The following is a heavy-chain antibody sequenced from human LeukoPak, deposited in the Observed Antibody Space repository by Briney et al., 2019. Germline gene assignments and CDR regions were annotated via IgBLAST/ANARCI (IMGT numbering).Heavy chain of an antibody. D-gene: IGHD2-15*01. CDR2: IYYSGST. J-gene: IGHJ6*03. CDR3: ARDGGYCSGVTCYNHYYYMDV. CDR1: GGSISSGSYY. V-gene: IGHV4-61*01. Sequence: SSETLSLTCSVSGGSISSGSYYWSWIRQPPGKGLEWIGYIYYSGSTNYNPSLKSRVTISVDTSKNQFSLKLTSVTAADTAVYYCARDGGYCSGVTCYNHYYYMDVWGKGTTVTISS.